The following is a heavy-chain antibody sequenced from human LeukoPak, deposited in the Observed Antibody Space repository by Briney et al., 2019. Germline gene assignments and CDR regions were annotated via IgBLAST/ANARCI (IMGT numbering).Heavy chain of an antibody. D-gene: IGHD3-16*01. CDR1: GSTFAIYW. CDR3: VLYDLGESYYNDV. Sequence: GESLTISCKGSGSTFAIYWIGWVRQMPEKGLQWMGIIYPDDSDTRYSPSFQGHVTISADKSINTAYLRLNRLRASDTAIYYCVLYDLGESYYNDVWGRGTTVIVSS. J-gene: IGHJ6*02. CDR2: IYPDDSDT. V-gene: IGHV5-51*01.